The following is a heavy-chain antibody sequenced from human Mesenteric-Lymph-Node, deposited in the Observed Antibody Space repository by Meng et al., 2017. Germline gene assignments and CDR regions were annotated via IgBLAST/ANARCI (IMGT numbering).Heavy chain of an antibody. D-gene: IGHD5-12*01. J-gene: IGHJ3*02. CDR1: GGSISSYY. V-gene: IGHV4-59*01. Sequence: SETLSLTCTVSGGSISSYYWSWIRQPPGKGLEWIGYIYYSESTNYNPSLKSRVTISVDTSKNQFSLKLSSVNAADTAVYYCERDSGYLNLGAFDIWGQGTMVTVSS. CDR3: ERDSGYLNLGAFDI. CDR2: IYYSEST.